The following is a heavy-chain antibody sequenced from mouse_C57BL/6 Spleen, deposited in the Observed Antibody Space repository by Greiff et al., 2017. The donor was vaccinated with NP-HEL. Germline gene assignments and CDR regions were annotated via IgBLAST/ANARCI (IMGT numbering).Heavy chain of an antibody. CDR3: ARSGDYGSSPYYFDY. D-gene: IGHD1-1*01. J-gene: IGHJ2*01. CDR1: GYAFSSYW. CDR2: IYPGDGDT. V-gene: IGHV1-80*01. Sequence: VQLQESGAELVKPGASVKISCKASGYAFSSYWMNWVKQRPGKGLEWIGQIYPGDGDTNYNGKFKGKATLTADKSSSTAYMQLSSLTSEDSAVYFCARSGDYGSSPYYFDYWGQGTTLTVSS.